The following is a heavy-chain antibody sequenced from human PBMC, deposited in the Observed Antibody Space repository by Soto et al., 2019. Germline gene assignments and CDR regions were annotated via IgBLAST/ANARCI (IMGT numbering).Heavy chain of an antibody. Sequence: LGGSLRLSCAASGFTFKNYEMNWVRQVPGKGLEWVSFISNGGATIQYADSVKGRFTISRDNAKNFLYLQMTSLRAEDTAVYFCARVSSASGIFGWFDPWGPGTLVTVSS. J-gene: IGHJ5*02. D-gene: IGHD3-3*01. CDR3: ARVSSASGIFGWFDP. CDR2: ISNGGATI. CDR1: GFTFKNYE. V-gene: IGHV3-48*03.